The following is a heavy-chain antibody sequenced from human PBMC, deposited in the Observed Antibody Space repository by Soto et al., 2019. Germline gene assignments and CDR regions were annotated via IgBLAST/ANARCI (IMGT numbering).Heavy chain of an antibody. Sequence: PGGSLRLSCAASGFTFSSYAMSWVRQAPGKGLEWVSAISGNGSNTYYADSVKGRFTISRDNSKNTLYVQMNSLRAEDTAVYYCARGRRRVVGVVIHYYYGMDVWGQGTTVTVSS. D-gene: IGHD3-3*01. CDR1: GFTFSSYA. CDR3: ARGRRRVVGVVIHYYYGMDV. J-gene: IGHJ6*02. V-gene: IGHV3-23*01. CDR2: ISGNGSNT.